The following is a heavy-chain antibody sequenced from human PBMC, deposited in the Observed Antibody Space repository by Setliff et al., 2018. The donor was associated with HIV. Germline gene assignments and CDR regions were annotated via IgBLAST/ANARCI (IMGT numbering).Heavy chain of an antibody. D-gene: IGHD3-3*01. J-gene: IGHJ6*03. V-gene: IGHV4-59*01. CDR1: GGSISSYY. Sequence: SETLSLTCNVSGGSISSYYWNWIRQPPGKGLEWIGYIYYSGNTNYNPSLKSRVIISVDTSKNQFSLKLNSVTAADTAVYYCARGVVDYDFWSGSGDYYYMDVWGKGTTVTVSS. CDR3: ARGVVDYDFWSGSGDYYYMDV. CDR2: IYYSGNT.